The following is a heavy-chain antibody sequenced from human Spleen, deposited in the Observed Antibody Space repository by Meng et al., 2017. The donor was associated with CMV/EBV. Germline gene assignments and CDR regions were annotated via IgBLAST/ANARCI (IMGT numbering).Heavy chain of an antibody. CDR3: ARFYCSGGSCYSEY. J-gene: IGHJ4*02. Sequence: SETLSLTCTVSGGSVSSCSYYWCWNRQPRGKGLEWFGYIYYSGSINYNPSLKSRVTISGDTSKNQFSLKLSSVTAADTAVYYCARFYCSGGSCYSEYWGQGTLVTVSS. V-gene: IGHV4-61*01. CDR2: IYYSGSI. CDR1: GGSVSSCSYY. D-gene: IGHD2-15*01.